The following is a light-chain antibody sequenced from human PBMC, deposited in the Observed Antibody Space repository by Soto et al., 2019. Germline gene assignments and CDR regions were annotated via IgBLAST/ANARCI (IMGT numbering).Light chain of an antibody. CDR2: GAS. CDR3: QKYGTSLPLT. CDR1: QSVSSNY. V-gene: IGKV3-20*01. Sequence: EIVLTQSPGTLSLSPGDRATLSCRASQSVSSNYLAWYQQKSGQAPRLLIYGASSRATGIPDRFSGSGSGTDFTLTISRLEPEXFAVYYCQKYGTSLPLTFGGGTKVDIK. J-gene: IGKJ4*01.